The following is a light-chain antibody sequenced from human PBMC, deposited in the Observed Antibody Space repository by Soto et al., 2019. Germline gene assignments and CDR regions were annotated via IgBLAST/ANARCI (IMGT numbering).Light chain of an antibody. CDR2: QDS. J-gene: IGLJ1*01. CDR3: QAWDSSTVGYV. V-gene: IGLV3-1*01. Sequence: SYELTQPPSVSVSPGQTASITCSGDKLGDKYACWYQQKPGQSPVLVIYQDSKRPSGIPERFSGSNSGNTATLTISGTQAMDEADYYCQAWDSSTVGYVFGTGTKLTVL. CDR1: KLGDKY.